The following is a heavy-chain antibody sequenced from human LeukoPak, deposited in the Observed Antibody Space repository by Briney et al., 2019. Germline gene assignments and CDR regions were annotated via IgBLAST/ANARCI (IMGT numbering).Heavy chain of an antibody. J-gene: IGHJ4*02. CDR1: GFTVSSNY. CDR3: ATDLPFDY. V-gene: IGHV3-53*01. Sequence: GGSLGLSCVASGFTVSSNYMSWVRQAPGKGLEWVSVIYSGGSTYYADSVKGRFTISRDNSKNTLYLQMNSLRAEDTAVYYCATDLPFDYWGQGTLVTVSS. CDR2: IYSGGST.